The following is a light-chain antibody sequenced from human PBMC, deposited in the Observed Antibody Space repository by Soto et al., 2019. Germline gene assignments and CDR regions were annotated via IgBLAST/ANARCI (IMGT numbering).Light chain of an antibody. CDR2: DAS. CDR1: QSVGSSY. CDR3: QQYSTSRT. V-gene: IGKV3D-20*01. Sequence: EIVLTQSPVTLSLSPGERATLSCGASQSVGSSYLAWYQQKPGLAPRLLISDASIRATGIPDRFSGSGSGADFTRTISRLEPEYFARDYCQQYSTSRTFGQGTKVEIK. J-gene: IGKJ1*01.